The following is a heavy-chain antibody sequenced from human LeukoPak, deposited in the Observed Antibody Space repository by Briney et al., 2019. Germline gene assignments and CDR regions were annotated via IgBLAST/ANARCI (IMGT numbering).Heavy chain of an antibody. V-gene: IGHV1-2*06. Sequence: GASVTVSCKASGYTFTGYYMHWVRQAPGQGLEWMGRINPNSGGTNYAQKFQGRVTMTRDTSISTAYMELSRLRSDDTAVYYCARDVRSSSSGLSDYWGQGTLVTVSS. J-gene: IGHJ4*02. CDR1: GYTFTGYY. D-gene: IGHD6-6*01. CDR3: ARDVRSSSSGLSDY. CDR2: INPNSGGT.